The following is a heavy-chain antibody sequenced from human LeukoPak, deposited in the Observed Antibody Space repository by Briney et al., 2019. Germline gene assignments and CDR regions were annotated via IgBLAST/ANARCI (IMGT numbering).Heavy chain of an antibody. V-gene: IGHV3-20*04. Sequence: PGGSLRLSCAASGFTFDDYGMSWVRQAPGKGLELVSGINWNGGSTGYADSVRGRFTISRDNAKNSLYLQMNSLRAEDTALYYCARRMEDGMDVWGQGTTVTVSS. J-gene: IGHJ6*02. CDR2: INWNGGST. CDR1: GFTFDDYG. D-gene: IGHD2-8*01. CDR3: ARRMEDGMDV.